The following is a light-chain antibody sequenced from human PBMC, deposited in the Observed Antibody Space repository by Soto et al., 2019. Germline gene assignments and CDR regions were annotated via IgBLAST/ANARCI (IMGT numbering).Light chain of an antibody. CDR3: QQSYSTPT. J-gene: IGKJ1*01. CDR2: AAF. CDR1: QSISNY. V-gene: IGKV1-39*01. Sequence: DIQMTQSPSSLSASVGDRVTITCRASQSISNYLSWYQQKQGKVPNLLIYAAFILQSGVPSRFSGSGSGTDFTLTISSLQPEDFATYYCQQSYSTPTFGQGTKVEIK.